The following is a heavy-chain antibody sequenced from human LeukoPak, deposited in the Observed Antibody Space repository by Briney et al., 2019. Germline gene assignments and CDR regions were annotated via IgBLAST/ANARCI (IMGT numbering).Heavy chain of an antibody. CDR3: VREARGYHYTYFDY. D-gene: IGHD5-18*01. CDR2: LASGSQT. V-gene: IGHV3-13*01. Sequence: PGGSLRLSCAASGFTLGRHDMHWVRQTTGEGLEWVAALASGSQTFYAGSVKGRFTVSREDAKNSLYLQMNSLRAGDTVVYYCVREARGYHYTYFDYWGQGTLVTVSS. J-gene: IGHJ4*02. CDR1: GFTLGRHD.